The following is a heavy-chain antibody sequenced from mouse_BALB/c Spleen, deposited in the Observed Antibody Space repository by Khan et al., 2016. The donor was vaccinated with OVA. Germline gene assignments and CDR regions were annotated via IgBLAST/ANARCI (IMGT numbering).Heavy chain of an antibody. CDR3: TRAGYGAFAF. V-gene: IGHV1-5*01. Sequence: VQLQQSGTVLARPGASVKMSCKASGYIFTSYWVHWVKQRPGQGLEWIGGLYPGNTDTDYNKKFKDKAKLTAVTSASTAYMELSSLTNEDSAVYYCTRAGYGAFAFWGQGTLVTVSA. D-gene: IGHD1-1*01. CDR1: GYIFTSYW. J-gene: IGHJ3*01. CDR2: LYPGNTDT.